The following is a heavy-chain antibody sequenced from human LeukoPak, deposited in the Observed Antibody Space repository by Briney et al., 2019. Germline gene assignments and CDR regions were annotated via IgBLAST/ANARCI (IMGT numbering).Heavy chain of an antibody. J-gene: IGHJ2*01. CDR1: GGSISSYY. Sequence: SETLSLTCSVSGGSISSYYWSWIWQPPGKGLEWIGYIYYSGSTNYNPSLKSRVTISVDTSKNQFSLKLSSVTAADTAVYYCARPRPPTEVTPDWYFDLWGRGTLVTVSS. CDR2: IYYSGST. D-gene: IGHD4-23*01. CDR3: ARPRPPTEVTPDWYFDL. V-gene: IGHV4-59*08.